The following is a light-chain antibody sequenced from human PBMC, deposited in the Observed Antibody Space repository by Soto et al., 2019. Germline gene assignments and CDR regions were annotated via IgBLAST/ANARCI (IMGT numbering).Light chain of an antibody. CDR1: QDISRA. CDR3: QQLYGYPLP. Sequence: AIQLTQSPSSLSATVGDRVTITCRASQDISRALAWYQQKPGKAPNLLISPASNLRSGVPSRFSGSGSGTDCTLTLNGLQPEDFATYWCQQLYGYPLPFGGGSKVEIK. V-gene: IGKV1-13*02. CDR2: PAS. J-gene: IGKJ4*01.